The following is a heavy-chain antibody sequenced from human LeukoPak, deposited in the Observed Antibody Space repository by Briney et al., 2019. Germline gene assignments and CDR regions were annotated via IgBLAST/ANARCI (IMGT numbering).Heavy chain of an antibody. V-gene: IGHV3-23*01. CDR2: IRGSGIST. J-gene: IGHJ4*02. CDR3: AKVPYDRTGYYYFDY. D-gene: IGHD3-22*01. Sequence: GSLRLSCAASGFTFSSYAMSWVSHAQGKGLEWVSEIRGSGISTYYADSVKGRFTISRDNSKNTLYLQMNSLRAEDTAVYYCAKVPYDRTGYYYFDYWGQGTLVTVSS. CDR1: GFTFSSYA.